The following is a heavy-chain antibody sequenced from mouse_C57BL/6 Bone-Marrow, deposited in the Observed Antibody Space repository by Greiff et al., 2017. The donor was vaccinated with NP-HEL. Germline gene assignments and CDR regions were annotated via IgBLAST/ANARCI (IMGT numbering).Heavy chain of an antibody. CDR1: GYSFTGYY. CDR3: ARSRYGSSYGWFAY. D-gene: IGHD1-1*01. V-gene: IGHV1-42*01. CDR2: INPSTGGT. Sequence: EVQLQQSGPELVKPGASVKISCKASGYSFTGYYMNWVKQSPEKSLEWIGEINPSTGGTTYNQKFKAKATLTVDKSSSTAYMQLKRLTSEDSAVYYCARSRYGSSYGWFAYWGQGTRVTVSA. J-gene: IGHJ3*01.